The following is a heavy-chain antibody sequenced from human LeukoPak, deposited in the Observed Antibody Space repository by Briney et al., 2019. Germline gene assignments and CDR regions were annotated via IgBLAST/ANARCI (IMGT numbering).Heavy chain of an antibody. J-gene: IGHJ4*02. V-gene: IGHV4-39*07. D-gene: IGHD6-19*01. CDR3: ARGAVAGPTPFDY. Sequence: SETLSLTCTVSGGSISSYYWGWIRQPPGKGLEWIGSIYYSGSTYYNPSLKSRVTISVDTSKNQFSLKLSSVTAADTAVYYCARGAVAGPTPFDYWGQGTLVTVSS. CDR2: IYYSGST. CDR1: GGSISSYY.